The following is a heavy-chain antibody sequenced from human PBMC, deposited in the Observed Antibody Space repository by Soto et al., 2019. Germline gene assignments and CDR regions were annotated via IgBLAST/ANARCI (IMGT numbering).Heavy chain of an antibody. J-gene: IGHJ6*02. CDR2: IDWDDDK. D-gene: IGHD2-15*01. CDR1: GFSLSTSGMC. V-gene: IGHV2-70*11. CDR3: ARISGSAQRYYYGMDV. Sequence: SGPTLVNPTQTLTLTCTFSGFSLSTSGMCVSWIRQPPGKALEWLARIDWDDDKYYSTSLKTRLTISKDTSKNQVVLTMTNMDPVDTATYYCARISGSAQRYYYGMDVWGQGTTVTVSS.